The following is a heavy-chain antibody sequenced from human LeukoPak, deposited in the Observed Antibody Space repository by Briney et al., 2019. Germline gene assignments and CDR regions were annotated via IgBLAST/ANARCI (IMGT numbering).Heavy chain of an antibody. CDR1: GFTFSSYS. CDR3: ARNMGQWSHLFDY. D-gene: IGHD6-19*01. CDR2: ISSSSSYI. J-gene: IGHJ4*02. Sequence: GSLRLSCAASGFTFSSYSMNWVRQAPGKGLEWVSSISSSSSYIYYADSVKGRFTISRDNAKNSLYLQMNSLRAEDTAVYYCARNMGQWSHLFDYWGQGTLVTVSS. V-gene: IGHV3-21*01.